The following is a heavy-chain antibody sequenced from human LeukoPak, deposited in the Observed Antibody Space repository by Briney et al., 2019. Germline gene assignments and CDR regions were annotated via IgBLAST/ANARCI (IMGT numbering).Heavy chain of an antibody. Sequence: GRSLRLSCAASGFTFSSYAMHWVRQAPGKGLEWVAVISYDGSNKYYADSVKGRFTISRDNSKNTQYLQMNSLRAEDTAVYYCARGSEGPIDYWGQGTLVTVSS. J-gene: IGHJ4*02. D-gene: IGHD2-15*01. CDR2: ISYDGSNK. V-gene: IGHV3-30-3*01. CDR3: ARGSEGPIDY. CDR1: GFTFSSYA.